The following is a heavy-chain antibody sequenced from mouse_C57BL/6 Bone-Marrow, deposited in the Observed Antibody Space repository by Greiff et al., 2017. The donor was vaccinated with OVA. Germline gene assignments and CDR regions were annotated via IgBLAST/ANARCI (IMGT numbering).Heavy chain of an antibody. J-gene: IGHJ4*01. CDR2: INPYNGDT. CDR3: ARTPYYAMDY. V-gene: IGHV1-20*01. CDR1: GYSFTGCF. Sequence: EVKLMESGPELVKPGDSVKISCKASGYSFTGCFMNWVMQSHGKSLEWIGRINPYNGDTFYNQKFKGKATLTVDKSSSTAHMELRSLTSEDSAVYYCARTPYYAMDYWGQGTSVTVSS.